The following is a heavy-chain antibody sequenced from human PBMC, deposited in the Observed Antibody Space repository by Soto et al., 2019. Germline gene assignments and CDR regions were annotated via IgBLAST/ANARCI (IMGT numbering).Heavy chain of an antibody. CDR1: GYTFTNYA. V-gene: IGHV1-18*01. D-gene: IGHD1-26*01. Sequence: QIQLVQSGAEVKKPGASVKVSCKASGYTFTNYAISWVRQAPGQGLEWMGWISAYNGNTNYAQKLTGRVTMTTDTSTNTAHMELRSLRSDDTAVYYCARDVGWFDPWGQGTLVTVSS. CDR2: ISAYNGNT. J-gene: IGHJ5*02. CDR3: ARDVGWFDP.